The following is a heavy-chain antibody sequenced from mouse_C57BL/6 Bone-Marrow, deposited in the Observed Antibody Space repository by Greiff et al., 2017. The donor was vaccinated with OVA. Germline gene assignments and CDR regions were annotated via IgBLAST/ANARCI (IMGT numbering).Heavy chain of an antibody. J-gene: IGHJ2*01. D-gene: IGHD1-1*01. CDR2: IHPNSGST. V-gene: IGHV1-64*01. CDR3: AREGTTVVAPLYYFDY. Sequence: QVQLQQPGAELVKPGASVKLSCKASGYTFTSYWMHWVKQRPGQGLEWIGMIHPNSGSTNYNEKFKSKATLTVDKSSSTAYMQLSSLTSEDSAVYYCAREGTTVVAPLYYFDYWGQGTTLTVSS. CDR1: GYTFTSYW.